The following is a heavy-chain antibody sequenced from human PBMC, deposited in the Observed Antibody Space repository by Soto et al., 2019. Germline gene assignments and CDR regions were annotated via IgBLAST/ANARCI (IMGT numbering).Heavy chain of an antibody. V-gene: IGHV4-31*03. CDR2: IYYSGST. CDR1: GGSISSGVYY. CDR3: ARGSLVRGVIITGLDY. Sequence: SETLSLTCTVSGGSISSGVYYWSWIRQHPGKGLEWIGYIYYSGSTYYNPSLKSRVTISVDTSKNQFSLKLSSVTAADTAVYYCARGSLVRGVIITGLDYWGQGTLVTVSS. J-gene: IGHJ4*02. D-gene: IGHD3-10*01.